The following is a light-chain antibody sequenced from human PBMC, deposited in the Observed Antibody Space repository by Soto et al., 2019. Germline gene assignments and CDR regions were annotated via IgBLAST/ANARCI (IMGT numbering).Light chain of an antibody. CDR2: EDD. V-gene: IGLV1-51*02. J-gene: IGLJ3*02. Sequence: QSVLTQPPSVSAAPGQKVTISCSGRTSNIGNNYVSWFQKFPGTAPKLLIYEDDERPSGIPDRFSGSKSGTSATLAITGLQSGDEADYYCGTWDRSLNGGVFGGGTKLTVL. CDR1: TSNIGNNY. CDR3: GTWDRSLNGGV.